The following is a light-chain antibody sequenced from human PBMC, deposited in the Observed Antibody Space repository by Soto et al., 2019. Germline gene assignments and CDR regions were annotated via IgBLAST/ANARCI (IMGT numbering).Light chain of an antibody. CDR1: QRVSSSY. Sequence: EIVLTQSPGTLSLSPGERATLSCRASQRVSSSYLAWYQQKPGQAPRLLIYGASSRATGIPDRFSGSGSGTDFTLTISRLEPADFGVYYCQQYGSSPRTFGRGTKVDIK. CDR3: QQYGSSPRT. CDR2: GAS. J-gene: IGKJ1*01. V-gene: IGKV3-20*01.